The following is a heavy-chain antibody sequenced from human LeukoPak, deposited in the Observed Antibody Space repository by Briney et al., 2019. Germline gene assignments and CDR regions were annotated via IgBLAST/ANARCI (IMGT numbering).Heavy chain of an antibody. CDR2: IYTSGST. Sequence: PSETLSLTCTVSGGSISSGSYYWSWIRQPAGKGLEWIGRIYTSGSTNYNPSLKSRVTMSVDTSKNQFSLKLSSVTAADTAVYYCARARGVVPAAMFSQTTLPVIDAFDIWGQGTMVTVSS. V-gene: IGHV4-61*02. J-gene: IGHJ3*02. D-gene: IGHD2-2*01. CDR1: GGSISSGSYY. CDR3: ARARGVVPAAMFSQTTLPVIDAFDI.